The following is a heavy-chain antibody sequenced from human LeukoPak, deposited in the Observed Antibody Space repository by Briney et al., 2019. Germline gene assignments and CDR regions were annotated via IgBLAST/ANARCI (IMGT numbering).Heavy chain of an antibody. J-gene: IGHJ4*02. Sequence: GGSLRLSCAASGFTFTSYDMSWVRQAPGKGLEWVSTLSGSGGTTYYADSVKGRFTISRDNSKNTLYLQMNSLRAEDTAVYYCAKVTGSSTYYPFDYWGQGTLVTVSS. CDR3: AKVTGSSTYYPFDY. D-gene: IGHD3-22*01. CDR2: LSGSGGTT. V-gene: IGHV3-23*01. CDR1: GFTFTSYD.